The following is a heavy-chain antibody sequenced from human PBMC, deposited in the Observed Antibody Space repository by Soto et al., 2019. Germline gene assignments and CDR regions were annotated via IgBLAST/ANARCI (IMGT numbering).Heavy chain of an antibody. CDR2: ISYDGRNK. Sequence: PGGSLRLSCAASGFTFSSYGMHWVRQAPGKGLEWVAVISYDGRNKYYADAVKGRFTISRDNSKNTLYLQMSSLRAEDTAVYYCVKDGSSGWPYFYAMDVWGQGTTVTVS. J-gene: IGHJ6*02. V-gene: IGHV3-30*18. CDR1: GFTFSSYG. CDR3: VKDGSSGWPYFYAMDV. D-gene: IGHD6-19*01.